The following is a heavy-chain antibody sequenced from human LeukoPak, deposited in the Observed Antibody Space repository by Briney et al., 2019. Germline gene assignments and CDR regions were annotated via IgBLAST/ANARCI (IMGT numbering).Heavy chain of an antibody. Sequence: GGSLRLSCAASGVCFSSNWMHWVRQTPGQGQVCVSRINTDGTSTSYADSVKGRFTISRDNAKNTLYLQVNSLRAEDTGLYFCARSDSGDFDYWGQGTLVTVSS. CDR2: INTDGTST. V-gene: IGHV3-74*01. CDR3: ARSDSGDFDY. J-gene: IGHJ4*02. D-gene: IGHD6-25*01. CDR1: GVCFSSNW.